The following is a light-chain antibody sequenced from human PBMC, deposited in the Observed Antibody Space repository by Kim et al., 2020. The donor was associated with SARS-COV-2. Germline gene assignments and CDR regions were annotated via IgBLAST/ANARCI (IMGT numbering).Light chain of an antibody. Sequence: QLVLTQSPSASASLGASVKLTCTLSSGHSSNAIAWHQQQSEKGPRFLMKVNNDGSHNKGDGIPDRFSGSSSGTERYLTISSLQSEDEADYYCQTWGTGNWVFGGGTQLTVL. V-gene: IGLV4-69*01. CDR3: QTWGTGNWV. J-gene: IGLJ3*02. CDR1: SGHSSNA. CDR2: VNNDGSH.